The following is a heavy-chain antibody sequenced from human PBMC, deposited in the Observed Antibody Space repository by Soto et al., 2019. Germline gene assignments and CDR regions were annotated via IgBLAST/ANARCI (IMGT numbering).Heavy chain of an antibody. CDR2: IYPGDSGT. V-gene: IGHV5-51*01. D-gene: IGHD2-2*01. J-gene: IGHJ4*02. Sequence: PGESLKISCKGSGYSFTNNWIGWVRQMPGKGLEWVGIIYPGDSGTRYSPSFQGQVTISADKSISTAYLQWSSLKASDTAMYYCARLVYCVSSSTCFNPFDVWGRRTLVTVSS. CDR1: GYSFTNNW. CDR3: ARLVYCVSSSTCFNPFDV.